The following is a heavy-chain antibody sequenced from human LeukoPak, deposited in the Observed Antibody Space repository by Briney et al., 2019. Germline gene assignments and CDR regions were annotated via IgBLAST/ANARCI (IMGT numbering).Heavy chain of an antibody. D-gene: IGHD3-9*01. Sequence: PGGSLRLSCAASGFTFSGSAMHWVRQASGKGLEWVGRIRSKANSYATAYAASVKGRFTISRDDSKNTAYLQMNSLKTEDTAVYYCTSINYDILTGYYYWGQGTLVTVSS. CDR2: IRSKANSYAT. J-gene: IGHJ4*02. CDR3: TSINYDILTGYYY. V-gene: IGHV3-73*01. CDR1: GFTFSGSA.